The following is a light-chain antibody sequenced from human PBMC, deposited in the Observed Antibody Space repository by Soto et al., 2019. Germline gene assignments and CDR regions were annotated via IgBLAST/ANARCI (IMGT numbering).Light chain of an antibody. V-gene: IGLV2-14*01. CDR2: DVS. CDR3: SSYTSSLVV. J-gene: IGLJ2*01. CDR1: SSDVGGYNY. Sequence: QSALTQPASVSGSPGQSITISCTGTSSDVGGYNYVSWYQQHPGKAPKLMIYDVSNRPSGVSNRFSGSKSGNTASLTISGLQAEDEGDYYCSSYTSSLVVFGGGTELTVL.